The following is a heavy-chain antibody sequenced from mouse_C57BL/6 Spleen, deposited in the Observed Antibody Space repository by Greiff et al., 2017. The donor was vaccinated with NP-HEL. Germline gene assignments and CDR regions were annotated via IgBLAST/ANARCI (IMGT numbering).Heavy chain of an antibody. V-gene: IGHV3-6*01. Sequence: EVKLVESGPGLVKPSQSLSLTCSVTGYSITSGYYWNWIRQFPGNKLEWMGYISYDGSNNYNPSLKNRISITRDTSKNQFFLKLNSVTTEDTATYYCARGRYYGSDYYAMDYWGQGTSVTVSS. CDR3: ARGRYYGSDYYAMDY. D-gene: IGHD1-1*01. J-gene: IGHJ4*01. CDR2: ISYDGSN. CDR1: GYSITSGYY.